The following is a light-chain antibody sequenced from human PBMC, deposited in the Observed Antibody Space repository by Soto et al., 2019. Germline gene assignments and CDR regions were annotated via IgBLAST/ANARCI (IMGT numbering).Light chain of an antibody. CDR2: EVS. CDR3: SSYTSSSTRV. J-gene: IGLJ1*01. V-gene: IGLV2-14*01. Sequence: QSALTQPASVSGSPGQSITTSCTGTSSDVGGYNYVSWYQQHPGKAPKLMISEVSNRPSGVSNRFSGSKSGNTASLTISGLQAEDEADYYCSSYTSSSTRVFGTGTKVTVL. CDR1: SSDVGGYNY.